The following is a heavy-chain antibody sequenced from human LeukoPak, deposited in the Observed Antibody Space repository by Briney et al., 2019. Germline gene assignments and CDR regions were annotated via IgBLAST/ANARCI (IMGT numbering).Heavy chain of an antibody. V-gene: IGHV4-4*07. CDR3: ARGVYLGNGYYFGY. D-gene: IGHD2-8*01. Sequence: SETLSLTCTVSGGSISSYYWNRIRQPAGKGLEWIGHIYTSGSTNYNSSLKSRVTMSVDTSKNQFSVKLNSVIAADTAMYYCARGVYLGNGYYFGYWGQGTLVTVSS. CDR2: IYTSGST. J-gene: IGHJ4*02. CDR1: GGSISSYY.